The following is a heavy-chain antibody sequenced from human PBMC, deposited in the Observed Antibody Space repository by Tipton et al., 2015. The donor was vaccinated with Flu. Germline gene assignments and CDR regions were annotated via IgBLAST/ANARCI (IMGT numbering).Heavy chain of an antibody. CDR3: ARDQGFGGGLSYDYYALDV. D-gene: IGHD3-10*01. CDR2: IYYSGST. CDR1: GGSISSGGAY. J-gene: IGHJ6*02. Sequence: SLTCTVSGGSISSGGAYWSWIRQLPGKGLEWIGGIYYSGSTYYSPSLESRVIVSVDTSKNQFSLKLNSVTAADTAVYYCARDQGFGGGLSYDYYALDVWGQGTTVTVSS. V-gene: IGHV4-31*03.